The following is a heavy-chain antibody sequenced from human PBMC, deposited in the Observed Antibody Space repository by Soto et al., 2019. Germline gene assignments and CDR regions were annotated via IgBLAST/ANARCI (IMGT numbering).Heavy chain of an antibody. CDR1: GFIVSSNY. V-gene: IGHV3-66*04. D-gene: IGHD3-10*01. CDR3: ARPTMVRGVKDYYFDY. J-gene: IGHJ4*02. Sequence: GGSLRLSCAASGFIVSSNYMSWVRQAPGKGLEWVSVIYSGGSTYYADSVKGRFTISRDNSKNTLYLQMNSLRAEDTAVYYCARPTMVRGVKDYYFDYWGQGTLVTVSS. CDR2: IYSGGST.